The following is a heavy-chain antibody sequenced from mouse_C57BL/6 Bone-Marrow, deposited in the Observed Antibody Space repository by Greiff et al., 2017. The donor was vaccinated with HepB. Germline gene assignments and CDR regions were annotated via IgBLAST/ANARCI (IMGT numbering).Heavy chain of an antibody. CDR3: ARYSNYDWFAY. CDR1: GYAFSSYW. Sequence: QVQLKESGAELVKPGASVKISCKASGYAFSSYWMNWVKQRPGKGLEWIGQIYPGDGDTNYNGKFKGKATLTADKSSSTAYMQLSSLTSEDSAVYFCARYSNYDWFAYWGQGTLVTVSA. J-gene: IGHJ3*01. D-gene: IGHD2-5*01. CDR2: IYPGDGDT. V-gene: IGHV1-80*01.